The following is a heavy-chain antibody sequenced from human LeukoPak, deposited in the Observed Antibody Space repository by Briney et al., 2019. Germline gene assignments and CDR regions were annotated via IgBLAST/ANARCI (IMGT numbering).Heavy chain of an antibody. CDR1: GXSISSDY. J-gene: IGHJ4*02. V-gene: IGHV4-59*01. CDR2: IYYTGST. CDR3: ARTPPRYSSTWSLGYFDY. D-gene: IGHD6-13*01. Sequence: SETLSLTCSVYGXSISSDYWSWIRQPPGKGLEWIGCIYYTGSTSYNPSLKSRVTISVDTSKNQFSLQLNSVTAADTAVYYCARTPPRYSSTWSLGYFDYWGQGTLVTVSS.